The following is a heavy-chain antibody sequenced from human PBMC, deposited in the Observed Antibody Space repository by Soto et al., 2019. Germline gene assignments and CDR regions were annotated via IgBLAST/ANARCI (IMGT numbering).Heavy chain of an antibody. CDR1: GFTFSSYA. CDR3: AKGTIVVVPAAIPPDY. J-gene: IGHJ4*02. Sequence: GALRLSCAASGFTFSSYAMSWVRQAPGKGLEWVSAISGSGGSTYYADSVKGRFTISRDNSKNTLYLQMNSLRAEDTAVYYCAKGTIVVVPAAIPPDYWGQGTLVTVSS. D-gene: IGHD2-2*02. CDR2: ISGSGGST. V-gene: IGHV3-23*01.